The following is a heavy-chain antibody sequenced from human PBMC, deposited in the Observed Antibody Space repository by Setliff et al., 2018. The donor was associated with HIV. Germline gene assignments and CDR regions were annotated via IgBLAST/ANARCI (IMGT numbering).Heavy chain of an antibody. Sequence: SETLSLTCTVYGGSFPAYYWNWVRQPPGKGLEWIGEINYSRDTTYNPSLKSRVNMFIDTSKKQFSLKMASVTAADTAVYYCVRQHGDYAFGSWGQGTLVTVS. CDR1: GGSFPAYY. D-gene: IGHD4-17*01. CDR3: VRQHGDYAFGS. V-gene: IGHV4-34*01. CDR2: INYSRDT. J-gene: IGHJ5*01.